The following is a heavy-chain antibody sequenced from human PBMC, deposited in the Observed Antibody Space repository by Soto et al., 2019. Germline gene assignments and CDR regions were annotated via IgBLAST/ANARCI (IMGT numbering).Heavy chain of an antibody. CDR3: ARFLVYWGYAIDH. Sequence: VQLVESGGGVVQPGRSLRLSCAASGFTFSNSGMHWVRQAPGKGLEWVAVIWFDGSNKDYADSVKGRFTISRDNSKNTLYLQMNSLRAEDTAVYYCARFLVYWGYAIDHWGQGTLVTVSS. CDR1: GFTFSNSG. CDR2: IWFDGSNK. D-gene: IGHD5-12*01. J-gene: IGHJ4*02. V-gene: IGHV3-33*01.